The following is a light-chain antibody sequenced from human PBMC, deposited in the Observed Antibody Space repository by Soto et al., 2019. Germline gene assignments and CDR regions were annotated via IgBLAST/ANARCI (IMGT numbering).Light chain of an antibody. V-gene: IGKV3-20*01. CDR3: QQYGDSPVT. J-gene: IGKJ1*01. CDR1: QSVSSY. Sequence: EIVLTQSPGTLSLSPVERATLSCRTSQSVSSYLAWYQQKPGQAPRLLIYDASDRATGIPDRFSGSGSGTDFTLTISRLVAEDFAVYYCQQYGDSPVTFGQGTKVDIK. CDR2: DAS.